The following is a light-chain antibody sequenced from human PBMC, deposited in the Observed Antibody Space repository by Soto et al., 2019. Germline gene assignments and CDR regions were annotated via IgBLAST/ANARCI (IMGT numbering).Light chain of an antibody. V-gene: IGKV1-12*01. CDR1: QNIGAW. Sequence: DLQMTQSPSSVSASVGDRVTFTCRASQNIGAWLAWYQQKPGKAPNLLIYAASSLQSGVPSRFSGSGSGTDFTLTISSLQPEDFGTYYCQQANSFPLTFGGGTKVELK. J-gene: IGKJ4*01. CDR3: QQANSFPLT. CDR2: AAS.